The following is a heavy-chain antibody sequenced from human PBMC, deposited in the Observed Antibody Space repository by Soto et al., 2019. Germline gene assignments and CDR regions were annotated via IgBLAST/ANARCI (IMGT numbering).Heavy chain of an antibody. Sequence: GGSLRLSCVASGFTFDSYSINWIRQAPWKGLEWVSVISGGGTSKYYADSVKGRFTVSRDNSKNTMYLQMNRLSAEDTGVYYFSKKRFVYDFGIVPAATLIGMAVLGQGTTVPVSS. CDR3: SKKRFVYDFGIVPAATLIGMAV. CDR1: GFTFDSYS. CDR2: ISGGGTSK. V-gene: IGHV3-23*01. J-gene: IGHJ6*02. D-gene: IGHD2-2*01.